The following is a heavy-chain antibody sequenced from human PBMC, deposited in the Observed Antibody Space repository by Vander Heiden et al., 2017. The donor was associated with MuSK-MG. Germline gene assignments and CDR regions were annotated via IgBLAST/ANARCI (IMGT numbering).Heavy chain of an antibody. V-gene: IGHV3-33*01. D-gene: IGHD5-12*01. J-gene: IGHJ2*01. CDR1: GFTLSSHG. CDR2: IWYDGSNK. CDR3: ARDYGNIVATRRTVGWYFDL. Sequence: QGQLVESGRGEVQPGRSLRLSCASSGFTLSSHGMHWVRQAPGKGLEWVAVIWYDGSNKYYADSVKGRFTISRDNSKNTLYLQMNSLRAEDTAVYYCARDYGNIVATRRTVGWYFDLWGRGTLVTVSS.